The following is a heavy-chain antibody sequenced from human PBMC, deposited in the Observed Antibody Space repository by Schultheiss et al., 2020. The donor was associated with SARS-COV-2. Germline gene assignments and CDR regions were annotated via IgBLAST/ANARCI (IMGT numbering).Heavy chain of an antibody. D-gene: IGHD4-17*01. J-gene: IGHJ6*02. CDR2: IYPGDSDT. Sequence: GGSLRLSCKGSGYSFTSYWIGWVRQMPGKGLEWMGIIYPGDSDTRYSPSFQGQVTISADKSISTAYLQWSSLKASDTAMYYCARFDTVTKDYYYGMDVWGQGTTVTVSS. CDR1: GYSFTSYW. CDR3: ARFDTVTKDYYYGMDV. V-gene: IGHV5-51*01.